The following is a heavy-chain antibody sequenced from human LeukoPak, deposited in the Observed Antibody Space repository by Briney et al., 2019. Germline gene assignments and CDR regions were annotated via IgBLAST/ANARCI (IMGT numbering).Heavy chain of an antibody. CDR1: GFTFSTYA. J-gene: IGHJ4*02. D-gene: IGHD3-10*01. V-gene: IGHV3-30*09. CDR3: ARSSFDGSGSYYNFDY. CDR2: ISFDGSNK. Sequence: PGGSLRLSCAASGFTFSTYAMHWVRQAPGKGLEWVALISFDGSNKYYGDSVKGRFAISRDNSENTLYLQMNSLRAEDTAVYYFARSSFDGSGSYYNFDYWGQGTLVTVSS.